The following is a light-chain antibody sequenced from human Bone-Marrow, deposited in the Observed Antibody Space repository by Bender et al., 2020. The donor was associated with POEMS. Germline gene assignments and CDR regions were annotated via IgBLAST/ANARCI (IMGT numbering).Light chain of an antibody. Sequence: QSALTQPASVSGSPGQSITISCTGTSNDIGSYNFVSWYQHHPGKAPKVMIFEVNKRPSGVSSRFSGSKSGNTASLTISRLQAEDEADYYCDSFTSTSTYVFGTGTTVTVL. CDR2: EVN. CDR1: SNDIGSYNF. J-gene: IGLJ1*01. CDR3: DSFTSTSTYV. V-gene: IGLV2-14*02.